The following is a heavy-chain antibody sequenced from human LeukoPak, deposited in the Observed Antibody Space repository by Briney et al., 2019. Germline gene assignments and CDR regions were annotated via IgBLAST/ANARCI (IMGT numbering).Heavy chain of an antibody. D-gene: IGHD3-22*01. CDR2: ISGGGDDT. CDR1: GFIFSSSA. Sequence: GGSLRLSCAASGFIFSSSAMSWVRQAPGKGLEWVSAISGGGDDTSYADSARGRFTVSRDNSKNTLYLQMNSLRAEDTAVYYCATDREGDPSCYYLVGGQGTLITVSS. J-gene: IGHJ4*02. CDR3: ATDREGDPSCYYLV. V-gene: IGHV3-23*01.